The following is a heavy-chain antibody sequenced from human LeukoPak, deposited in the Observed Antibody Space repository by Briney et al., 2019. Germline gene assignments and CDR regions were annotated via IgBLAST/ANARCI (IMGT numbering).Heavy chain of an antibody. CDR1: GGSISSGGYY. CDR2: IYYSGST. CDR3: ARDRTGSY. J-gene: IGHJ4*02. D-gene: IGHD1-14*01. V-gene: IGHV4-61*08. Sequence: SQTLSLTCTVSGGSISSGGYYWSWIRQPPGKGLEWIGYIYYSGSTNYNPSLKSRVTISVDTSKNQSSLKLSSVTAADTAVYYCARDRTGSYWGQGTLVTVSS.